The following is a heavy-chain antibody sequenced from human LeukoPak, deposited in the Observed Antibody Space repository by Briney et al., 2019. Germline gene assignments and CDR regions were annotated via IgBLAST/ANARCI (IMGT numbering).Heavy chain of an antibody. J-gene: IGHJ3*02. CDR3: ARLRSDAFDI. CDR1: GGSISSSSHC. CDR2: IYHSGST. V-gene: IGHV4-39*07. D-gene: IGHD2-15*01. Sequence: SETLSFTCTVSGGSISSSSHCWGWIRQPPGKGLEWIGSIYHSGSTYYTPSLKSRVTISVDTSNNQFSLKLSSVTAADTAVYYCARLRSDAFDIWGQGTMVTVSS.